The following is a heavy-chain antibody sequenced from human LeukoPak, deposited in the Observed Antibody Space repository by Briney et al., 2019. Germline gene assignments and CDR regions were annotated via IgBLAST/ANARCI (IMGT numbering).Heavy chain of an antibody. Sequence: GGSLRLSCAASGFTFSSYAMHWVRQAPGKGVEWVAVISYDGSNKYYADSVKGRFTISRDNSKNTLYLQMNSLRAEDTAVYYCARETYGYNSPFDYWGQGTLVTVSS. J-gene: IGHJ4*02. CDR1: GFTFSSYA. CDR2: ISYDGSNK. V-gene: IGHV3-30-3*01. CDR3: ARETYGYNSPFDY. D-gene: IGHD5-24*01.